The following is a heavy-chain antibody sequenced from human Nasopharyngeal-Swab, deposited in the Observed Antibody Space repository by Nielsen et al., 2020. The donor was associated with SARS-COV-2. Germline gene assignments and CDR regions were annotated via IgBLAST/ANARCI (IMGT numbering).Heavy chain of an antibody. CDR1: GYTFTNYW. Sequence: KVSCKGSGYTFTNYWIGWVRQMPGKGLEWMGIIYAGDSDTRYSPSFQGQVTISADKSISTAYLQWSSLKASDTAMYYCARHRGYNYGYIDYWGQGTLVTVSS. D-gene: IGHD5-18*01. J-gene: IGHJ4*02. V-gene: IGHV5-51*01. CDR3: ARHRGYNYGYIDY. CDR2: IYAGDSDT.